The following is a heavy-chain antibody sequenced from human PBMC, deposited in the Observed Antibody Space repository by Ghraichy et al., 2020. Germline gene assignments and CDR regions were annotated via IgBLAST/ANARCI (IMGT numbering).Heavy chain of an antibody. J-gene: IGHJ5*02. CDR1: GGSISSYY. CDR2: IYYSGST. V-gene: IGHV4-59*01. CDR3: ARSYCSGGRCYPWEGWFDP. D-gene: IGHD2-15*01. Sequence: SETLSLTCTVSGGSISSYYWSWIRQPPGKGLEWIGYIYYSGSTNYNPSLKSRVTISVDTSKNQFSLKLSSVTAADTAVYYCARSYCSGGRCYPWEGWFDPWGQGTLVTVSS.